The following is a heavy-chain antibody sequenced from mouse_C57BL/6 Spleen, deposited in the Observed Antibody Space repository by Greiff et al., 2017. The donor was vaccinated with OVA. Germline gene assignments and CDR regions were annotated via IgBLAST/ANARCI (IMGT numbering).Heavy chain of an antibody. CDR3: ARRKITTGAYAMDY. D-gene: IGHD1-1*01. CDR2: IHPNSGST. V-gene: IGHV1-64*01. J-gene: IGHJ4*01. CDR1: GYTFTSYW. Sequence: VQLQQPGAELVKPGASVKLSCKASGYTFTSYWMHWVKQRPGQGLEWIGMIHPNSGSTNYNEKFKSKATLTVDKSSSTAYMQLSSLTSEDSAVYYCARRKITTGAYAMDYWGQGTSVTVSS.